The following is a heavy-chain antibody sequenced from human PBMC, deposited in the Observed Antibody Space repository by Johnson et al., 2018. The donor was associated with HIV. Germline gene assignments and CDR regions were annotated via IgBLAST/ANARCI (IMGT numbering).Heavy chain of an antibody. D-gene: IGHD5-18*01. V-gene: IGHV3-66*02. CDR1: GFPVTSNF. CDR3: ARGVRNSYGYLLGTFDI. Sequence: VQLVESGGGLVQPGGSLRLSCTASGFPVTSNFMTWVRQPPGKGLGWVSAVYSTFGTYYADSVRGRFTISTDNSKNTLYLQMNSLRREDTAVYYCARGVRNSYGYLLGTFDIWGQGTMVTVSS. J-gene: IGHJ3*02. CDR2: VYSTFGT.